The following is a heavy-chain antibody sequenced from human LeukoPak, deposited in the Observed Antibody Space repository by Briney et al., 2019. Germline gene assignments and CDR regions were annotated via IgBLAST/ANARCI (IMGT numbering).Heavy chain of an antibody. CDR1: GFTFSSYA. J-gene: IGHJ4*02. CDR2: ISGSGGST. CDR3: TRHYWDCSGGSCYSAY. V-gene: IGHV3-23*01. D-gene: IGHD2-15*01. Sequence: PGGSLRLSCAASGFTFSSYAMSWVRQAPGKGLEWVSAISGSGGSTYYADSVRGRFSISRDSSKNTVYLQMNSLKTEDTAVYYCTRHYWDCSGGSCYSAYWGQGTLVTVSS.